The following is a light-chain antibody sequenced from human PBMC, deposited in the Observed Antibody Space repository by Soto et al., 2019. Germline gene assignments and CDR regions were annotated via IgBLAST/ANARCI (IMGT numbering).Light chain of an antibody. CDR3: QQYHSYSFT. Sequence: DIQMTQSPSTLSASVGDRVTITCRASQSISSWLAWYQQKPGKAPKLLIYDASSLESGVQSRFSGSRSGTDFTLTISSLQPDDFATYYCQQYHSYSFTFGPGTKVDIK. CDR1: QSISSW. V-gene: IGKV1-5*01. CDR2: DAS. J-gene: IGKJ3*01.